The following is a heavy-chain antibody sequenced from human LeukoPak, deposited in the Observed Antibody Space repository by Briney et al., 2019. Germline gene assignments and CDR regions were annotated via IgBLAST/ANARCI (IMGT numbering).Heavy chain of an antibody. Sequence: SETLSLTCTVSGASISSGNYYWNWIRQSPGKGLEWIGYIYYTGSIYYNPSLKSRVIISVDTSKNQFSLNLSSVTAADTAVYYCARGLLSRDYDSSGFGYWGQGTLVTVSS. CDR1: GASISSGNYY. CDR2: IYYTGSI. CDR3: ARGLLSRDYDSSGFGY. J-gene: IGHJ4*02. D-gene: IGHD3-22*01. V-gene: IGHV4-30-4*01.